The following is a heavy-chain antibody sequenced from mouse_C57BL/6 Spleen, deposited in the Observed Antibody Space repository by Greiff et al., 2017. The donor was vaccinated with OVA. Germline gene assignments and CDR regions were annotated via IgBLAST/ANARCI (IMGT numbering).Heavy chain of an antibody. D-gene: IGHD1-1*01. Sequence: VQLQQPGAELVRPGSSVKLSCKASGYTFTSYWMHWVKQRPIQGLEWIGNIDPSDSETHYNQKFKDKATLTVDKSSSTAYMQLSSLTSEDSAVYYCARSRATVTGYFDVWGTGTTVTVAS. CDR3: ARSRATVTGYFDV. CDR2: IDPSDSET. V-gene: IGHV1-52*01. J-gene: IGHJ1*03. CDR1: GYTFTSYW.